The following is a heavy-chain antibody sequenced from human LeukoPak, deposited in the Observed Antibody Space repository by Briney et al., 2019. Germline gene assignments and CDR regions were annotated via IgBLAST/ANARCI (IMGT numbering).Heavy chain of an antibody. Sequence: SETLSLTCAVYGGSFSGYYWSWIRQPPGKGLEWIGSIYHSGSTYYNPSLKSRVTISVDTSKNQFSLNLSSLTAADTAVYYCARDYRGTYPPGYFDYWGQGTLVTVSS. J-gene: IGHJ4*02. CDR3: ARDYRGTYPPGYFDY. D-gene: IGHD3-16*02. V-gene: IGHV4-34*11. CDR1: GGSFSGYY. CDR2: IYHSGST.